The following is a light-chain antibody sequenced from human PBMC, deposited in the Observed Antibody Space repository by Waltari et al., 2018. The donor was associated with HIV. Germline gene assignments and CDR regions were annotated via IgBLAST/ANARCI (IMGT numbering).Light chain of an antibody. V-gene: IGLV1-47*01. J-gene: IGLJ1*01. CDR3: ATWDDILSGYL. CDR1: NSNIGSNF. Sequence: QSVPTQPPSASGTPGQRVAISCSGSNSNIGSNFVYWYQQLPGTAPKLLNYKDNQRPAGVPERVSAAKSGSSSSLAISGLRSEDEAEYYCATWDDILSGYLFGTGTKVTVL. CDR2: KDN.